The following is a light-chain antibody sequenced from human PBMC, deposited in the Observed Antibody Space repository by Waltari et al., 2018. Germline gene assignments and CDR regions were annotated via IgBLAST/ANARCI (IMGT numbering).Light chain of an antibody. Sequence: QSVLTQPRSVSGSPGQSVTISCTGTSSDVGFYNYVSWYQQHPGKAPKLMIYDVSERPPGVPDRFSGSKSGNTASLTISGLQAEDEADFYCCSYADSNTVLFGGGTKVSVL. CDR3: CSYADSNTVL. CDR1: SSDVGFYNY. V-gene: IGLV2-11*01. CDR2: DVS. J-gene: IGLJ2*01.